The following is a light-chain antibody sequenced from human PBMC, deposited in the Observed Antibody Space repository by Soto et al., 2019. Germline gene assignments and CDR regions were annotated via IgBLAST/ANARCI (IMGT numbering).Light chain of an antibody. CDR1: SSNVGTYNY. V-gene: IGLV2-14*03. J-gene: IGLJ2*01. CDR3: SSYTTSSTVV. CDR2: DVS. Sequence: QSALTQPASVAGSPGQSITISCTGTSSNVGTYNYVSWYQQHPGKAPKLMIFDVSSRPSGVSNRFSGSKSGNTASLTISGLQAEVEADYYCSSYTTSSTVVFGGGTKLTVL.